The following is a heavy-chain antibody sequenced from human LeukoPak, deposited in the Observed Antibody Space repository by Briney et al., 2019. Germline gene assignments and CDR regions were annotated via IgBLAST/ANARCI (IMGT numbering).Heavy chain of an antibody. CDR3: AKVLELNHLGYCSGGSCYSDY. V-gene: IGHV3-23*01. CDR1: GFTFSSYA. J-gene: IGHJ4*02. D-gene: IGHD2-15*01. CDR2: ISGSGGST. Sequence: GGSLRLSCAASGFTFSSYAMSWVRQAPGEGLEWVSAISGSGGSTYYADSVKGRFTISRDNSKNTLYLQMNSLRAEDTAVYYCAKVLELNHLGYCSGGSCYSDYWGQGTLVTVSS.